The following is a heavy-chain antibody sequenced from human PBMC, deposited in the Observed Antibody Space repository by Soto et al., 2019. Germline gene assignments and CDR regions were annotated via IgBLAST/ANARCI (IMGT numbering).Heavy chain of an antibody. D-gene: IGHD3-22*01. J-gene: IGHJ1*01. CDR2: IYWDDDE. CDR3: AHLYYYDSSGYYPEYFQH. V-gene: IGHV2-5*02. Sequence: QITLKESGPTLVKPTQTLTLTCTFSGFSLSTSGVGVGWIRQPPGKALEWLALIYWDDDERYSPSLKSRLTITKDTSKNQVVLTMTNMDPVDTATYYCAHLYYYDSSGYYPEYFQHWGQGTLVTVSS. CDR1: GFSLSTSGVG.